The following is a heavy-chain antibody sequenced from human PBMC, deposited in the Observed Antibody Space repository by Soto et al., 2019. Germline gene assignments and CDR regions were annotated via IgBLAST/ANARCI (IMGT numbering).Heavy chain of an antibody. V-gene: IGHV4-59*08. Sequence: SETLSLTCTVSGGSISSYYWSWIRQPPGKGLEWIGYIYYSGSTNYNPSLKSRVTISVDTSKNQFSLKLSSVTAADTAVYYCARRGRCSGGSCQRHFDYWGQGTLVTVSS. CDR1: GGSISSYY. D-gene: IGHD2-15*01. CDR3: ARRGRCSGGSCQRHFDY. J-gene: IGHJ4*02. CDR2: IYYSGST.